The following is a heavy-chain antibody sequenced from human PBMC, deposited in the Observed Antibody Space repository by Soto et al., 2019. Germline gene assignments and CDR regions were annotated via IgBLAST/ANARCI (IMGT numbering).Heavy chain of an antibody. V-gene: IGHV3-21*01. CDR2: ISSGSSET. J-gene: IGHJ4*02. CDR1: VFTSSRAS. CDR3: ARVAY. Sequence: PGRSLRLSCEGSVFTSSRASMNWVGQVPGKGLEWVASISSGSSETWYADSVKGRFIISRDNAQNSLFLQMHTLRHEAMAMYYCARVAYWRPGTRVTVSS.